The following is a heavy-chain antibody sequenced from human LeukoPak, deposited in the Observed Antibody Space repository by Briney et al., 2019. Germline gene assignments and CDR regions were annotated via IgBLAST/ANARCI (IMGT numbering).Heavy chain of an antibody. CDR3: ASGGSGSYYYYYYYGTDV. J-gene: IGHJ6*02. V-gene: IGHV4-39*01. D-gene: IGHD3-10*01. Sequence: SETLSLTCTVSGGSISSSSYYWGWIRQPPGKGLEWIGSIYYSGSTYYNPSLKGRVTISVDTSKNQFSLKLSSVTAADTAVYYCASGGSGSYYYYYYYGTDVWGQGTMVTVSS. CDR2: IYYSGST. CDR1: GGSISSSSYY.